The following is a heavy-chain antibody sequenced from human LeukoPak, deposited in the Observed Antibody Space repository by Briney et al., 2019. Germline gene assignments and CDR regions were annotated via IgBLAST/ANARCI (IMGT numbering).Heavy chain of an antibody. J-gene: IGHJ4*02. CDR2: IKQDGSEK. D-gene: IGHD4-17*01. Sequence: GGSLRLSCAASGFTFSIYWMSWVRQAPVKGLEWVANIKQDGSEKYFVDSVKGRFTISRDNAKNSLYLQMNSLRAEDTAVYYCAREKLDGDYFFDYWGQGTLVTVSS. CDR3: AREKLDGDYFFDY. CDR1: GFTFSIYW. V-gene: IGHV3-7*01.